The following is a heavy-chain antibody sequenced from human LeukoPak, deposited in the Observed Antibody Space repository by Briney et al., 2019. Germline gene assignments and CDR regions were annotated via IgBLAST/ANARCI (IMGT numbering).Heavy chain of an antibody. CDR1: GYSISSGYY. J-gene: IGHJ3*02. V-gene: IGHV4-38-2*02. Sequence: SETLSLTCTVSGYSISSGYYWGWIRLPPGKGLEWIGSIYHSGSTYYNPSLKSRVTISVDTSKNQFSLKLSSVTAADTAVYYCARRDHDYVWGSYRLGAFDIWGQGTMVTVSS. CDR3: ARRDHDYVWGSYRLGAFDI. D-gene: IGHD3-16*02. CDR2: IYHSGST.